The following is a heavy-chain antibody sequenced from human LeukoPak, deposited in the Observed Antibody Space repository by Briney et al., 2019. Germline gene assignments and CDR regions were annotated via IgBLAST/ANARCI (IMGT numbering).Heavy chain of an antibody. CDR1: GGSILTTNW. CDR3: ARLGGYYDPPGY. J-gene: IGHJ4*02. Sequence: PSGTLSLTCAVSGGSILTTNWWSWVRQPPGKGLEWIGTVHHSGSTYYSPSLVSRVTISVDTSKNQFSLKLASVTAADTAFYYCARLGGYYDPPGYWGQGTLVTVSS. CDR2: VHHSGST. V-gene: IGHV4-4*02. D-gene: IGHD3-10*01.